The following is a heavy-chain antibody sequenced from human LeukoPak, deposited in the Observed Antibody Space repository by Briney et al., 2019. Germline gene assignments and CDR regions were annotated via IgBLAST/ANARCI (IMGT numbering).Heavy chain of an antibody. V-gene: IGHV4-39*07. J-gene: IGHJ4*02. D-gene: IGHD6-13*01. CDR1: GGSISSSSYY. CDR3: ARIIEEGSSWPAGFDY. CDR2: IYYSGST. Sequence: PSETLSLTCTVSGGSISSSSYYWGWIRQPPGKGQEWIGSIYYSGSTYYNPSLKSRVTISVDTSKNQFSLKLSSVTAADTAVYYCARIIEEGSSWPAGFDYWGQGTLVTVSS.